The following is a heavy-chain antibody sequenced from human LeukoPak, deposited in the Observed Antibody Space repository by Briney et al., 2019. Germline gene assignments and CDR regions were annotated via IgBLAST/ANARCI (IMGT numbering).Heavy chain of an antibody. CDR3: ARGVLYDYIWGSYRQGLDY. D-gene: IGHD3-16*02. V-gene: IGHV4-34*01. Sequence: PSETLSLTCAVYGGSFSGYYWSWIRQPPGKGMEWIGEINHSGSTNYNPSLKCRVTISVDTSKNQFSLKLSSVTAADTAVYYCARGVLYDYIWGSYRQGLDYWGQGTLVTVSS. CDR1: GGSFSGYY. CDR2: INHSGST. J-gene: IGHJ4*02.